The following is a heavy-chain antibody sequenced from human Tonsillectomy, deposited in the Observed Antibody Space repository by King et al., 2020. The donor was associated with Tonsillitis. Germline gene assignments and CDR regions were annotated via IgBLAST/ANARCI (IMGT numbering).Heavy chain of an antibody. CDR2: ISSNGGST. CDR3: VKGGLAAAGTRAVYYFDY. CDR1: GFTFSSYA. J-gene: IGHJ4*02. Sequence: VQLVESGGGLVQPGGSLRLSRSASGFTFSSYAMHWVRQAPGKGLEYVSAISSNGGSTYYADSEKGRFTISRDNSKNTLYLQMSSLRAEDTAVYYCVKGGLAAAGTRAVYYFDYWGQGTLVTVSS. D-gene: IGHD6-13*01. V-gene: IGHV3-64D*06.